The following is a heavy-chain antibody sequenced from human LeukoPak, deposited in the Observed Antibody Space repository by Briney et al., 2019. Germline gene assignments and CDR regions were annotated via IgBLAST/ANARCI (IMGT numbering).Heavy chain of an antibody. V-gene: IGHV1-69*13. J-gene: IGHJ4*02. CDR3: ASSLYDSSGYYTFDY. Sequence: ASVKVSCKASGGTFSSYAISWVRQAPGQGLGWMGGIIPIFGTANYAQKFQGRVTITADESTNTAYMELSSLRSEDTAVYYCASSLYDSSGYYTFDYWGQGTLVTVSS. CDR2: IIPIFGTA. CDR1: GGTFSSYA. D-gene: IGHD3-22*01.